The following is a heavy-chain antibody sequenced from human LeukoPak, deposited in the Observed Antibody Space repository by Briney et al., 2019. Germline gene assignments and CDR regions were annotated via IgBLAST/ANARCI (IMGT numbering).Heavy chain of an antibody. CDR3: ARVMEWLQIDY. CDR2: ISSSGSTI. D-gene: IGHD5-12*01. CDR1: GFTFSSYE. V-gene: IGHV3-48*03. Sequence: GGSLRLSCAASGFTFSSYEMNWVRQAPGKGLEWASYISSSGSTIYYADSVKGRFTISRDNAKNSLYLQMNSLRAEDTAVYYCARVMEWLQIDYWGQGTLVTVSS. J-gene: IGHJ4*02.